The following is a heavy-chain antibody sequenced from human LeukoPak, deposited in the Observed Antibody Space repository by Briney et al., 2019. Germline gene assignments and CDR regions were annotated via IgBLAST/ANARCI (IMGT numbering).Heavy chain of an antibody. CDR2: INTNAGNP. CDR1: GYTFTSYA. V-gene: IGHV7-4-1*02. CDR3: AREIVVVVAATQGLDY. Sequence: ASVKVSCKASGYTFTSYAMNWVRQAPGQGLEWIGWINTNAGNPTYAQGFTGRFVFSLDTSVSTAYLQISSLKAEDTAVYYCAREIVVVVAATQGLDYWGQGTLVTVSS. D-gene: IGHD2-15*01. J-gene: IGHJ4*02.